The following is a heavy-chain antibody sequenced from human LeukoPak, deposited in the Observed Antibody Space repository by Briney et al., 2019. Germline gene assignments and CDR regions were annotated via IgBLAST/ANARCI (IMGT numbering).Heavy chain of an antibody. CDR3: AGVIGVVVPAAISPPINYYYGMDV. V-gene: IGHV4-61*08. Sequence: PSETLSLTCTVSGASVGSAGYYWSWIRQPPGGGLEWIGYIYYISNTNYNPSLKSRVTMSVDPSKNQFSLKLNSVTAADTAVYYCAGVIGVVVPAAISPPINYYYGMDVWGQGTTVTVSS. CDR1: GASVGSAGYY. D-gene: IGHD2-2*01. J-gene: IGHJ6*02. CDR2: IYYISNT.